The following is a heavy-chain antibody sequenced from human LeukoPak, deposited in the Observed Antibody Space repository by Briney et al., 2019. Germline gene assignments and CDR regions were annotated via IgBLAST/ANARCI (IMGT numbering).Heavy chain of an antibody. CDR1: AVTFNNYW. Sequence: GESLKISCKGSAVTFNNYWIGWVRQLPGKGLDWMGIIYPGDSETRYSPSSQGQVTMSVDKSINTAYLHWGSLKASDTAIYFCARLSTRLLDHRGQGTRVTVSS. J-gene: IGHJ4*02. D-gene: IGHD3-3*01. CDR3: ARLSTRLLDH. V-gene: IGHV5-51*01. CDR2: IYPGDSET.